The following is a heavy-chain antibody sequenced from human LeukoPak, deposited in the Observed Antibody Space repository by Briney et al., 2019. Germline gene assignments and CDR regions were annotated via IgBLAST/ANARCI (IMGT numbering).Heavy chain of an antibody. V-gene: IGHV1-69*01. CDR3: ARGKVPAAIGDSFGWFDP. J-gene: IGHJ5*02. CDR2: IIPIFGTA. Sequence: SVKVSCTASGGTFSSYAISWVRQAPGQGLEWMEGIIPIFGTANYAQKFQGRVTITADESTSTAYMELSSLRSEDTAVYYCARGKVPAAIGDSFGWFDPWGQGTLVTVSS. CDR1: GGTFSSYA. D-gene: IGHD2-2*01.